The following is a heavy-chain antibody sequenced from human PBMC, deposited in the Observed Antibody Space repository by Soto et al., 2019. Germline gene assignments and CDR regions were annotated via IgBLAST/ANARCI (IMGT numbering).Heavy chain of an antibody. Sequence: QVQLQESGPGLVKPSETLSLTCTVSGGSISSYYWSWIRQPPGKGLEWIGDIYYSGSTNYNPSLKSRVTISVDTSKNQFSLKLSSVTAADTAVYYCARSSVGGYYYYYYMDVWGKGTTVTVSS. J-gene: IGHJ6*03. CDR1: GGSISSYY. D-gene: IGHD2-15*01. V-gene: IGHV4-59*08. CDR2: IYYSGST. CDR3: ARSSVGGYYYYYYMDV.